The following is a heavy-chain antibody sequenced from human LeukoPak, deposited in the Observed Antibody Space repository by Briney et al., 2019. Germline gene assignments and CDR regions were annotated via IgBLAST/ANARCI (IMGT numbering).Heavy chain of an antibody. Sequence: GGSVRLSGAASRFTVCSNYMMWVRQAPGKGLVGGSLIYRGGSTSYADSVKGRFTISRDNSNKTLFLQMNSLTAEDTAVYYCGRGGDIVGATRSAFDIWGQGIMVTVSS. CDR3: GRGGDIVGATRSAFDI. D-gene: IGHD1-26*01. V-gene: IGHV3-53*01. CDR2: IYRGGST. J-gene: IGHJ3*02. CDR1: RFTVCSNY.